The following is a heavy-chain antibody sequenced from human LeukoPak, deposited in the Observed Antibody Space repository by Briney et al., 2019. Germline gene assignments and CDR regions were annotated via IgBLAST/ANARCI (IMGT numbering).Heavy chain of an antibody. J-gene: IGHJ6*02. Sequence: SETLSLTCAVYGGSFSGYYWSWIRQPPGKGLEWIGEINHSGSTNYNPSLKSRVTISVDTSKTQFSLKLSSVTAADTAVYYCARGRRYCSSTSCFSYYGMDVWGQGTTVTVSS. D-gene: IGHD2-2*01. CDR1: GGSFSGYY. CDR2: INHSGST. V-gene: IGHV4-34*01. CDR3: ARGRRYCSSTSCFSYYGMDV.